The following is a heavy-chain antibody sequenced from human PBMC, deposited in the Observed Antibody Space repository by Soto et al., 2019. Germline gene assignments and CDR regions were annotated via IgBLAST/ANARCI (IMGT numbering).Heavy chain of an antibody. CDR2: IYYSGST. V-gene: IGHV4-61*01. CDR3: ARSYDGFDY. Sequence: SETLSLTCTVSGGSVSSGSYYWSWIRQPPGKGLEWIGYIYYSGSTNYNPSLKSRVTISVDTSKNQFSLKLSSVTAADTAVYYCARSYDGFDYWGPGTLVTVSS. D-gene: IGHD3-3*01. J-gene: IGHJ4*02. CDR1: GGSVSSGSYY.